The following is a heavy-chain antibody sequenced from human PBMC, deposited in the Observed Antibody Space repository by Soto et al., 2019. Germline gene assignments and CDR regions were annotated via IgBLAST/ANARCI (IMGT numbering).Heavy chain of an antibody. CDR2: IYYSGHT. Sequence: LTCTVSGGSISNYYWGWIRQPPGKGLERVGSIYYSGHTYHNPSLKSRVTISIDMSKNQFSLKLNSVTAADTAMYYCASYCSGGACPHDYWGQGTLVTVYS. CDR3: ASYCSGGACPHDY. D-gene: IGHD2-15*01. CDR1: GGSISNYY. V-gene: IGHV4-39*01. J-gene: IGHJ4*02.